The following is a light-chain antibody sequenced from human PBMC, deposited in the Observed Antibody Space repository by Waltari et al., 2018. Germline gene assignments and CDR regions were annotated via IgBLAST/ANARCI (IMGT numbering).Light chain of an antibody. J-gene: IGKJ2*01. CDR2: GAS. CDR1: QSVSTNY. V-gene: IGKV3-20*01. Sequence: EIVLTQSPGTLSLSTGERATLSCRASQSVSTNYLAWYQQKPGQAPRLIIYGASSRATGIPDRFSGSGSGTDFTLTIRRLEPEDFAVYYCQHYGSSPYTFGQGAKLEIK. CDR3: QHYGSSPYT.